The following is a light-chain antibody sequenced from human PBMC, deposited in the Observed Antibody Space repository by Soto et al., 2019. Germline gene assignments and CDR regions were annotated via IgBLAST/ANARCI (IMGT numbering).Light chain of an antibody. V-gene: IGKV3-20*01. J-gene: IGKJ1*01. CDR3: QQYNNWPRT. CDR2: GAS. CDR1: QSVNSFY. Sequence: EIVLTQSPGTLSLSPGERATLSCRASQSVNSFYLAWFQQKPGQAPRLLIYGASTRATGIPDRFSGTGSGTDFTLTISRLEPEDFAVYYCQQYNNWPRTFGQGTKVDI.